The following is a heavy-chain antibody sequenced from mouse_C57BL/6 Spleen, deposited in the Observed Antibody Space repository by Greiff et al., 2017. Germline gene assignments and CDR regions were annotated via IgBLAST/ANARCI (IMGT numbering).Heavy chain of an antibody. CDR3: ARRYYYGKDYAMDY. Sequence: QVQLQQSDAELVKPGASVEISCKVSGYTFTDHTIHWMKQRPEQGLEWIGYIYPRDGSTKYNGKFKGKATLTADKSSSTAYMQLNSLTSEDSAVYFCARRYYYGKDYAMDYWGQGTSVTVSS. D-gene: IGHD1-1*01. V-gene: IGHV1-78*01. CDR1: GYTFTDHT. J-gene: IGHJ4*01. CDR2: IYPRDGST.